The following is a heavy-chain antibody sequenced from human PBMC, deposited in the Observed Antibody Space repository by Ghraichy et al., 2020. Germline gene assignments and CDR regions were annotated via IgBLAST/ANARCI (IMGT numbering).Heavy chain of an antibody. V-gene: IGHV3-30*04. D-gene: IGHD4-17*01. J-gene: IGHJ4*02. CDR2: ISYDGSNK. CDR3: AGGGVTVTTRY. CDR1: GFTFSSYA. Sequence: GGSLRLSCAASGFTFSSYAMHWVRQAPGKGLEWVAVISYDGSNKYYADSVKGRFTISRDNSKNTLYLQMNSLRAEDTAVYYCAGGGVTVTTRYWGQGTLVNVSS.